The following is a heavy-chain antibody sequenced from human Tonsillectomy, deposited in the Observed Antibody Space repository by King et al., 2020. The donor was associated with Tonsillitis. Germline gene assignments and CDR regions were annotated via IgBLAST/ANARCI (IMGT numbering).Heavy chain of an antibody. CDR3: AKERGDEVGDGFDL. CDR2: ISGSGGST. J-gene: IGHJ3*01. Sequence: VQLVESGGGLVQPGGSLRLSCAASGFPFNNYAMSWVRQPPGKGLEWVSAISGSGGSTYYADSVKGRFTISRDNSKNTQYLQMNSLRVEDTAVSYCAKERGDEVGDGFDLWGQGTMVTVSS. CDR1: GFPFNNYA. D-gene: IGHD1-26*01. V-gene: IGHV3-23*04.